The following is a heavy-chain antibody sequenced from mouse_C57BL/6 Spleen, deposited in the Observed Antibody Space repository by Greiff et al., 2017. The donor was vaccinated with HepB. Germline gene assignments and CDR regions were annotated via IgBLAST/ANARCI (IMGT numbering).Heavy chain of an antibody. CDR1: GYSITSGYY. V-gene: IGHV3-6*01. J-gene: IGHJ3*01. Sequence: EVQRVESGPGLVKPSQSLSLTCSVTGYSITSGYYWNWIRQFPGNKLEWMGYISYDGSNNYNPSLKNRISITRDTSKNQFFLKLNSVTTEDTATYYCAREDYGIACWGQGTLVTVSA. CDR2: ISYDGSN. D-gene: IGHD1-1*01. CDR3: AREDYGIAC.